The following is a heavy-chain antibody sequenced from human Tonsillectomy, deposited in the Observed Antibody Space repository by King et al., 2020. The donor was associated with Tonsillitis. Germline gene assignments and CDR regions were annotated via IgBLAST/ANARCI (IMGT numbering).Heavy chain of an antibody. J-gene: IGHJ4*02. D-gene: IGHD3-22*01. CDR3: ARGSGYYYDSSGYLSD. CDR2: ISSGGSTK. CDR1: GFTFSSYE. V-gene: IGHV3-48*03. Sequence: DVQLVESGGGLVQPGGSLRLSCAASGFTFSSYEMNWVRQAPGKGLEWVSYISSGGSTKYYADSVKGRFTISRDNAKNSLYLQMNSLRAEDTAVYYCARGSGYYYDSSGYLSDWGQGTLVTVSS.